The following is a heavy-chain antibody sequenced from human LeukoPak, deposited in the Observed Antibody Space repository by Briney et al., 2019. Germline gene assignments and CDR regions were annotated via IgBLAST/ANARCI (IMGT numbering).Heavy chain of an antibody. J-gene: IGHJ4*02. CDR2: IYYSGST. CDR3: AAGVNYYDSSGYYDY. Sequence: SETLSLTCTVSGGSISSYYWSWLRQPPGKGLEWIGYIYYSGSTNYNPSLKSRVTISVDTSKNQFSLKLSSVTAADTAVYYCAAGVNYYDSSGYYDYWGQGTLVTVSS. CDR1: GGSISSYY. D-gene: IGHD3-22*01. V-gene: IGHV4-59*01.